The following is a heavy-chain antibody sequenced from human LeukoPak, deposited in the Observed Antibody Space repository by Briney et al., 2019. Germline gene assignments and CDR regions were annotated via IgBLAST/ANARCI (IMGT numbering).Heavy chain of an antibody. D-gene: IGHD2-21*01. CDR2: IYSGGSA. CDR3: ATRPVGISY. J-gene: IGHJ4*02. V-gene: IGHV3-66*02. CDR1: GFTVSSNY. Sequence: GGSLRLSCAASGFTVSSNYMNWVRQAPGKGLEWVSVIYSGGSAYYADSVKGRFTISRDNSKNTLYLQMNSLRTEDTAVYYCATRPVGISYCGQGTLVTVSS.